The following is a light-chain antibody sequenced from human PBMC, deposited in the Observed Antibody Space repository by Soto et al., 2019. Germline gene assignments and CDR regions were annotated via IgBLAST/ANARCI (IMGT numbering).Light chain of an antibody. J-gene: IGKJ4*01. CDR2: GAS. CDR3: QHYNNLWG. Sequence: EIVMTQSPATLSVSPGERVTLSCRASQSVRSNLAWYQKKPGQVPRVLIYGASTRAIGIPDRFSGSGSGTEFTRTISSLQSEDFAVYYWQHYNNLWGFGGGTKVEIK. V-gene: IGKV3-15*01. CDR1: QSVRSN.